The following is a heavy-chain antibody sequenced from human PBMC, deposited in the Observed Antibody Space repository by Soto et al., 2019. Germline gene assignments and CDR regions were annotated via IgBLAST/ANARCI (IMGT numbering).Heavy chain of an antibody. V-gene: IGHV1-69*02. J-gene: IGHJ3*02. CDR3: ARGILESEGAFDI. Sequence: GASVKVSCKASGGTFSSYTISWVRQAPGQGLEWMGRIIPILGIANYAQKFQGRVTITADKSTSTAYMELSSLRSEDTAVYYCARGILESEGAFDIWGQGTMVTVSS. CDR2: IIPILGIA. CDR1: GGTFSSYT.